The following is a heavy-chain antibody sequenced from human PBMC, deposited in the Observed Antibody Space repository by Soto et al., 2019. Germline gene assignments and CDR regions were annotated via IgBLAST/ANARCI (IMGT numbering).Heavy chain of an antibody. V-gene: IGHV3-23*01. CDR2: ISGSGGST. CDR1: GFTFSSYA. J-gene: IGHJ4*02. Sequence: GGSLRLSCAASGFTFSSYAMSWVRQAPGKGLEWVSAISGSGGSTYYADSVKGRFTISRDNSKNTLYLQMNSLRAEDTAVYYCAKDRPSGLLWFGEQMALFDYWGQGTLVTVSS. D-gene: IGHD3-10*01. CDR3: AKDRPSGLLWFGEQMALFDY.